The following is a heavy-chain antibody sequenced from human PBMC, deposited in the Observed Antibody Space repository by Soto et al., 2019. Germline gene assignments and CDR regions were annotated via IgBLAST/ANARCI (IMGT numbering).Heavy chain of an antibody. Sequence: GGSLRLSCAASGVTFSDYLMGWIRQAPGKGLEWVSFISGSSDNIKYADSVKGRFTISRDNAKNSLYLQMNSLRDEDTAVYYCVRDSARIVVVPRVDGDNWLDPWGQGTLVTVSS. CDR3: VRDSARIVVVPRVDGDNWLDP. J-gene: IGHJ5*02. CDR1: GVTFSDYL. V-gene: IGHV3-11*06. D-gene: IGHD2-2*01. CDR2: ISGSSDNI.